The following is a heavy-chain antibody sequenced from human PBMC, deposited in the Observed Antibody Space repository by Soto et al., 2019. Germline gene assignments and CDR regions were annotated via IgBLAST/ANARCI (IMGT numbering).Heavy chain of an antibody. CDR3: ARTRYCISTSCYFYY. J-gene: IGHJ4*02. Sequence: SETQSLTCSVSGGNYYWSWSRQPPGKGLEWIGYIYYTGSTNYNPSLKSRVTISGDTSKNQFSLMLSSVTAADTAVYYCARTRYCISTSCYFYYWGQGTLVSVYS. D-gene: IGHD2-2*01. CDR1: GGNYY. CDR2: IYYTGST. V-gene: IGHV4-59*01.